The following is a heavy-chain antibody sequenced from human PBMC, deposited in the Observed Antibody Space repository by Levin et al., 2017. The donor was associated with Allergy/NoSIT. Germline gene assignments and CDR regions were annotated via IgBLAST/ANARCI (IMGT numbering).Heavy chain of an antibody. D-gene: IGHD2-2*01. J-gene: IGHJ4*02. V-gene: IGHV3-23*01. Sequence: GGSLRLSCATSGFAFHNYAMSWVRQAPGKGLEWVSGISGSGATTYYADSVKGRFTISRDNSMNTLFLQMDSLSGEDSALYFCAKGYSTSWFSWYLDHWGQGSLVTVSS. CDR2: ISGSGATT. CDR3: AKGYSTSWFSWYLDH. CDR1: GFAFHNYA.